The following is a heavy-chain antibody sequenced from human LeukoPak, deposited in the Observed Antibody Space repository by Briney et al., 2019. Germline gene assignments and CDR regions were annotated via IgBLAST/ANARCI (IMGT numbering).Heavy chain of an antibody. CDR3: ARRMGYYDSFDY. Sequence: GESLNISCKGSGYSCTSYWIGWVRQMHGTGLEWMRIIYPGDSDTRYSPSFQGQVTISADKSISTAYLQWSSLKASDTAMYYCARRMGYYDSFDYWGQGTLVTVSS. J-gene: IGHJ4*02. CDR1: GYSCTSYW. D-gene: IGHD3-22*01. CDR2: IYPGDSDT. V-gene: IGHV5-51*01.